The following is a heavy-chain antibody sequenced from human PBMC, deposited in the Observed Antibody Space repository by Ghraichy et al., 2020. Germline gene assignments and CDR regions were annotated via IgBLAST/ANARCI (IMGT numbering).Heavy chain of an antibody. CDR3: AREGSYYDFWSGSVNWFDP. J-gene: IGHJ5*02. V-gene: IGHV6-1*01. D-gene: IGHD3-3*01. CDR2: TYYRSKWYN. CDR1: GDSVSSNSAA. Sequence: SQTLSLTCAISGDSVSSNSAAWNWIRQSPSRGLEWLGRTYYRSKWYNDYAVSVKSRITINPDTSKNQFSLQLNSVTPEDTAVYYCAREGSYYDFWSGSVNWFDPWGQGTLVTVSS.